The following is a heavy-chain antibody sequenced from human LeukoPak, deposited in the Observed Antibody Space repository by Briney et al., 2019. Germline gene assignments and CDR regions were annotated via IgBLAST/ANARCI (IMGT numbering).Heavy chain of an antibody. CDR3: ATQRRGSCSSTSCHNFDY. J-gene: IGHJ4*02. V-gene: IGHV4-34*01. CDR1: GGSFSGYY. Sequence: SETLSLTCAVYGGSFSGYYWSWIRQPPGKGLEWIGEINHSGSTNYNPSLKSRVTISVDTSKNQFSLKLSSVTAADTAVYYCATQRRGSCSSTSCHNFDYWGQGTLVTVSS. D-gene: IGHD2-2*02. CDR2: INHSGST.